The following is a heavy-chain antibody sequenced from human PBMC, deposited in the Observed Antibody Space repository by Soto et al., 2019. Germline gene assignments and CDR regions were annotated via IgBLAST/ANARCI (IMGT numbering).Heavy chain of an antibody. J-gene: IGHJ4*02. D-gene: IGHD6-19*01. Sequence: SVKVSCKASGGTSSSYAIGWVRQAPGQGFEWMGGIIPIFGTANYAQKFQGRVTITADASTSTAYLELSSLRSEDTAVYYCAWGGLRWLVRTTANFDYWGQGTLVTVSS. CDR3: AWGGLRWLVRTTANFDY. V-gene: IGHV1-69*13. CDR2: IIPIFGTA. CDR1: GGTSSSYA.